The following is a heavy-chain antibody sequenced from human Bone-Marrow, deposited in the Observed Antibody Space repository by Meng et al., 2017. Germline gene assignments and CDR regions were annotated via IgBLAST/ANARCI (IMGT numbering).Heavy chain of an antibody. CDR2: IWHDGTNK. V-gene: IGHV3-33*08. D-gene: IGHD3-22*01. Sequence: GGSLRLSCAASGFTFSSYSMNWVRQAPGKGLEWVAVIWHDGTNKFYADSVKGRFTISRDNSKNTLYLQMNSLRAEDTAVYYCARDGTYYYDSSGYYFDYWGQGTLVTVSS. J-gene: IGHJ4*02. CDR1: GFTFSSYS. CDR3: ARDGTYYYDSSGYYFDY.